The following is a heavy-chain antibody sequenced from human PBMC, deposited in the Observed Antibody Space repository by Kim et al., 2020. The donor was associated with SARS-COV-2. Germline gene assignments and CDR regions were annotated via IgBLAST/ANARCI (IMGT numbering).Heavy chain of an antibody. D-gene: IGHD2-2*01. CDR2: IIPIFGTA. Sequence: SVKVSCKASGGTFSSYAISWVRQAPGQGLEWMGGIIPIFGTANYAQKFQGRVTITADESTSTAYMELSSLRSEDTAVYYCATLLGDIVVVPAAIRHPTYYYGMDVWGQGTTVTVSS. J-gene: IGHJ6*02. CDR3: ATLLGDIVVVPAAIRHPTYYYGMDV. V-gene: IGHV1-69*13. CDR1: GGTFSSYA.